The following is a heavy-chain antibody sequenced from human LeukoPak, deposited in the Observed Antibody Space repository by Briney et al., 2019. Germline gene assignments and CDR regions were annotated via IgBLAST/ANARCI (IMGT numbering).Heavy chain of an antibody. D-gene: IGHD6-19*01. J-gene: IGHJ4*02. CDR2: ISGSGGST. CDR1: GFTFSSYA. CDR3: ARGTIAVAGNIGY. Sequence: GGSLRLSCAAPGFTFSSYAMSWVRQAPGKGLEWVSAISGSGGSTYYADSVKGRFTISRDNSKNTLYLQMNSLRAEDTAVYYCARGTIAVAGNIGYWGQGTLVTVSS. V-gene: IGHV3-23*01.